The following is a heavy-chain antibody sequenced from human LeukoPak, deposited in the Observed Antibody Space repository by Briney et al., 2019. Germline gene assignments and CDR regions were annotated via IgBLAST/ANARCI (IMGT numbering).Heavy chain of an antibody. J-gene: IGHJ4*02. CDR1: GFTFSAYW. V-gene: IGHV3-7*01. CDR3: ARARYSSSPLALRSFDY. D-gene: IGHD6-6*01. CDR2: IKQDGSEK. Sequence: GGSLRLSCAASGFTFSAYWMSWVRQAPGKGLEWVANIKQDGSEKYYVDSVKGRFTISRDNAKNSLYLQMNSLRAEDTAVYYCARARYSSSPLALRSFDYWGQGTLVTVSS.